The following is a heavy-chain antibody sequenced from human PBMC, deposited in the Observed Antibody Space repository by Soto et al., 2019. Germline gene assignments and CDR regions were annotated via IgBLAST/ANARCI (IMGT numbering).Heavy chain of an antibody. V-gene: IGHV1-46*01. D-gene: IGHD1-26*01. Sequence: ASVKVSCKASGYTFTIYYIHWVRQAPGQGLEWMGLINPSGGSTNYAQKFQERVTITRDMSTSTAYMELSSLRSEDTAVYYCAAGEPKWEPLPVFDYWGQGTLVTVSS. CDR2: INPSGGST. CDR3: AAGEPKWEPLPVFDY. J-gene: IGHJ4*02. CDR1: GYTFTIYY.